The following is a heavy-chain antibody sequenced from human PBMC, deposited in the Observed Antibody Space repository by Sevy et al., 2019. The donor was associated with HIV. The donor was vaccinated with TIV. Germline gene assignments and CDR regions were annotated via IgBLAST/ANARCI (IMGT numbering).Heavy chain of an antibody. Sequence: GGSLRLSCAASGFTFTYAWMNWVRQAPGKGLEWVSYISSSSSTIYYADSVRGRFTISRDNAKNSLYLQMNSLRADDTAVYYCARVPSTGRYGMDVWGQGTTVTVSS. CDR1: GFTFTYAW. V-gene: IGHV3-48*01. CDR3: ARVPSTGRYGMDV. CDR2: ISSSSSTI. D-gene: IGHD3-10*01. J-gene: IGHJ6*02.